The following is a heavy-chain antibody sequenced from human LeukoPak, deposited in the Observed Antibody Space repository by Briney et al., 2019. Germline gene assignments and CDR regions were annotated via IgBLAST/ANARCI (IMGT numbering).Heavy chain of an antibody. CDR3: AKAREDYYDSSGFFDY. Sequence: GGSLRLSCAASGFTFSSYAMSWVRQAPGKGLEWVSAISGSGGSTYYADSVRGRFTISRDNSKNTLYLQMNSLRAEDTAVYYCAKAREDYYDSSGFFDYWGQGTLVTVSS. V-gene: IGHV3-23*01. D-gene: IGHD3-22*01. CDR1: GFTFSSYA. CDR2: ISGSGGST. J-gene: IGHJ4*02.